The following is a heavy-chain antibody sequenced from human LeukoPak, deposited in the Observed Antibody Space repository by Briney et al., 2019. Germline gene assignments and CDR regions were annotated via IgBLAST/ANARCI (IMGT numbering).Heavy chain of an antibody. Sequence: ASVKVSCKASGYTFTGYYMHWVRQAPGQGLEWMGWINPNSGGTNYAQKFQGRVTMTRDTSISTAYMELSRLTSDDAAVYFCARETYYSSGNVYNRIDYWGQGTLVTVSS. J-gene: IGHJ4*02. D-gene: IGHD3-10*01. CDR3: ARETYYSSGNVYNRIDY. V-gene: IGHV1-2*02. CDR1: GYTFTGYY. CDR2: INPNSGGT.